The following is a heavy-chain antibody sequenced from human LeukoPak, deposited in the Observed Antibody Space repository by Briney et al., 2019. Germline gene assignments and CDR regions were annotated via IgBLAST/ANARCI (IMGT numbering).Heavy chain of an antibody. CDR2: IWYDGSNK. Sequence: GGSLRLSGAASGFTFSSYGMHWVRQAPGKGLEWVAVIWYDGSNKYYADSVKGRFTISRDNSKNTLYLQMNSLRAEDTAVYYCARDFLEDTQWGQGTLVTVSS. CDR1: GFTFSSYG. V-gene: IGHV3-33*01. D-gene: IGHD2-15*01. J-gene: IGHJ4*02. CDR3: ARDFLEDTQ.